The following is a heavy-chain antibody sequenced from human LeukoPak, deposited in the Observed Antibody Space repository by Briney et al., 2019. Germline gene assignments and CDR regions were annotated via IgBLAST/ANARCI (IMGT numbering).Heavy chain of an antibody. Sequence: ASVKVSCKASGGTFSSYAISWVRQAPGQGLEWMGRIIPILGIANYAQKFQGRVTITADKSTSTAYMELSSLRSEDTAVYYCARDIDSSGYYYTFDYWGQGTLVTVSS. CDR3: ARDIDSSGYYYTFDY. D-gene: IGHD3-22*01. V-gene: IGHV1-69*04. CDR2: IIPILGIA. J-gene: IGHJ4*02. CDR1: GGTFSSYA.